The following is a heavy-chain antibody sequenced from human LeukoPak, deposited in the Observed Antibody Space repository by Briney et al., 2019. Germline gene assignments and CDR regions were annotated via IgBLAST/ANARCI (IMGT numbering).Heavy chain of an antibody. J-gene: IGHJ4*02. CDR3: AKDVRSGYFDY. CDR1: GFIFNNYG. V-gene: IGHV3-33*06. CDR2: IYSCGSKQ. Sequence: GGSLRLSCAASGFIFNNYGMHGVRQARGKGLEWVAVIYSCGSKQNYADSVKGRFTICRDDSKNTVNLQMNSLRADDTAVYYCAKDVRSGYFDYWGQGTLVTVPS. D-gene: IGHD3-22*01.